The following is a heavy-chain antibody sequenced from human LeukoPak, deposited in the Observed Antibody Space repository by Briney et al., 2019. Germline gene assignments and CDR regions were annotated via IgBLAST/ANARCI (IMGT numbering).Heavy chain of an antibody. V-gene: IGHV3-7*01. CDR3: AREDSSSWPGYFDL. J-gene: IGHJ2*01. CDR1: GFTFRSYW. CDR2: IKQDGSEK. Sequence: TGGSLRLSCAASGFTFRSYWMSWVRQAPGKGLEWVANIKQDGSEKYYVDSVKGRFTISRDNAKNSLYLQMNSLRTEDTALYYCAREDSSSWPGYFDLWGRGTLVTVSS. D-gene: IGHD6-13*01.